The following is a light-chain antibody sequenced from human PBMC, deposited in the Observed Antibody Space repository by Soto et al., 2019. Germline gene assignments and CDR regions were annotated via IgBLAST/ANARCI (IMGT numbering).Light chain of an antibody. CDR1: QSVSSSY. J-gene: IGKJ1*01. CDR3: QQYGSSRT. CDR2: GAS. Sequence: VVTQSPCTLSLSPGERATLSCRASQSVSSSYLAWYQQKPGQAPRLLIYGASSRATGIPDRFSGSGSGTDFTLTISRLEPEDFAVYYCQQYGSSRTFGKGTKVDIK. V-gene: IGKV3-20*01.